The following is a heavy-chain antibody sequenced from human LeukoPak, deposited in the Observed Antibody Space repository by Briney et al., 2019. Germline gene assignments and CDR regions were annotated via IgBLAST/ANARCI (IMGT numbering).Heavy chain of an antibody. CDR2: ISYYGSKK. CDR3: AKGRRGSSYVHYFDS. D-gene: IGHD5-18*01. J-gene: IGHJ4*02. V-gene: IGHV3-30*18. CDR1: GVNFSAYG. Sequence: PGGSLRLSCAASGVNFSAYGMHWVRQAPAKGLVWVAAISYYGSKKYYSESEEGRFIISRDNSNDTLFLRLSSLRPGDTAMYYCAKGRRGSSYVHYFDSGGQGALVTVS.